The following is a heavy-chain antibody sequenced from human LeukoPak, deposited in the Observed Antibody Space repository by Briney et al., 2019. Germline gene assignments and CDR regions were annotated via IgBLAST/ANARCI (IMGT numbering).Heavy chain of an antibody. J-gene: IGHJ4*01. CDR1: GYPFKGYF. D-gene: IGHD3-22*01. Sequence: GASVKVSCKASGYPFKGYFTHWVRQAPGQGLEWMGWLNPSSGDTNYAQRFQGRVSMTRDTSMSTAYMELSRLRSDDTAVYFCARGNYYDIAGVYYFDYWGQGTLVTVSS. CDR3: ARGNYYDIAGVYYFDY. V-gene: IGHV1-2*02. CDR2: LNPSSGDT.